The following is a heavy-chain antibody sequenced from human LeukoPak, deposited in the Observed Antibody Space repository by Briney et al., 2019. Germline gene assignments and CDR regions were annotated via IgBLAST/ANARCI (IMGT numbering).Heavy chain of an antibody. CDR1: GGSISSYY. CDR2: INDIGST. Sequence: SETLSLTCTVSGGSISSYYWSWIRQPPGKGLEWIGYINDIGSTNYSPSLKSRVTISLDTSKNQFSLKLRSVTAADTAVYYCARDVTPSTLWGQGTLVTVSS. J-gene: IGHJ4*02. CDR3: ARDVTPSTL. V-gene: IGHV4-59*01. D-gene: IGHD3-16*01.